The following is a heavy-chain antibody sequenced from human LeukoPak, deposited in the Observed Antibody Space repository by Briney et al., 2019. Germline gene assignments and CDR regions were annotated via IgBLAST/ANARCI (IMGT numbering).Heavy chain of an antibody. Sequence: PSETLSLTCTVSGVSISSYYWSWVRQPPGEGLEWIGYIYYSARTNYNPSLKSRVNISVDTSKNQFSLKLSSVTAADTAVYDCARDNYGSGSLLLDNWFDPWGQGTLVTVSS. V-gene: IGHV4-59*01. CDR3: ARDNYGSGSLLLDNWFDP. D-gene: IGHD3-10*01. CDR1: GVSISSYY. CDR2: IYYSART. J-gene: IGHJ5*02.